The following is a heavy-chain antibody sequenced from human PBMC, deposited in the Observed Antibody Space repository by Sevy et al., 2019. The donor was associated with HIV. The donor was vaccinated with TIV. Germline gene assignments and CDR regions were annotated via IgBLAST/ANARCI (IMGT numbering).Heavy chain of an antibody. D-gene: IGHD1-1*01. CDR2: ISYSSGIT. J-gene: IGHJ4*02. V-gene: IGHV3-48*02. CDR3: ARDGRTTTEAKGFDH. CDR1: GFSISSYS. Sequence: GWSLKLSCVASGFSISSYSVNWVRQAPGKGLEWVSYISYSSGITYYANSVKGRFTTSRDKAENSLHLHMNSLRDEDTAVYYCARDGRTTTEAKGFDHWGQGILVTVSS.